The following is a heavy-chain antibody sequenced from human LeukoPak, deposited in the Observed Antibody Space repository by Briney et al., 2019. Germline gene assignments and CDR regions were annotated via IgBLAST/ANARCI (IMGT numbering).Heavy chain of an antibody. CDR3: ARDFNRVTYYYDSSGRPDAFDI. J-gene: IGHJ3*02. CDR1: GFTFSSYW. CDR2: IKQDGSEK. Sequence: GGSLRLSCAASGFTFSSYWMSWVRQAPGKGLEWVANIKQDGSEKYYVDSVKGRFTISRDNAKNSLYLQMNSLRAEDTAVYYCARDFNRVTYYYDSSGRPDAFDIWGQGTMVTVPS. D-gene: IGHD3-22*01. V-gene: IGHV3-7*01.